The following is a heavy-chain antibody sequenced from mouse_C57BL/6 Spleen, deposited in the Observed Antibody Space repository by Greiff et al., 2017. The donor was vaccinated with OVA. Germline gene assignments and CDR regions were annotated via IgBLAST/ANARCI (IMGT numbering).Heavy chain of an antibody. CDR3: ARSHYDEGAWFAY. D-gene: IGHD2-4*01. CDR1: GFTFTDYY. Sequence: EVMLVESGGGLVQPGGSLSLSCAASGFTFTDYYMSWVRQPPGKALEWLGFIRNKANGYTTEYSASVKGRFTISSDNSQSILYLQMNALRAEDSATYYCARSHYDEGAWFAYWGQGTLVTVSA. V-gene: IGHV7-3*01. CDR2: IRNKANGYTT. J-gene: IGHJ3*01.